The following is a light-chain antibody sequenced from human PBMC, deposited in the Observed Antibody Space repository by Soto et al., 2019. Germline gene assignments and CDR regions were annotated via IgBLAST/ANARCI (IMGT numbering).Light chain of an antibody. CDR3: QHYAHNSPIT. J-gene: IGKJ5*01. CDR2: DAS. Sequence: EVVLTQSPGTLSLSPGERATLSCRASQIFSSTSLAWYQQKPGQAPRLLIYDASNRATGIPARFSGSGSGTDFTLTISSLQSEDFAVYYCQHYAHNSPITFGQGTRLEIK. CDR1: QIFSSTS. V-gene: IGKV3-20*01.